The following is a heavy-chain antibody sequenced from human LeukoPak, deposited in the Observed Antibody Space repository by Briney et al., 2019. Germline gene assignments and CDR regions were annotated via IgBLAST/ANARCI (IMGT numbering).Heavy chain of an antibody. CDR2: IYPGDSDT. J-gene: IGHJ4*02. Sequence: GESLKISCKGSGYSFTSYRIGWVRQMPGKGLEWMGIIYPGDSDTRYSPSFQGQVTISADKSISTAYLQWSSLKASDTALYYCARHAATVVSPFDYWGQGTLVTVSS. V-gene: IGHV5-51*01. CDR1: GYSFTSYR. CDR3: ARHAATVVSPFDY. D-gene: IGHD6-25*01.